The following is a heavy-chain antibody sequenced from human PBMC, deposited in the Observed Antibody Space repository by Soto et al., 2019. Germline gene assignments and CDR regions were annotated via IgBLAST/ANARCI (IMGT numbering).Heavy chain of an antibody. CDR3: AKGTYYYDSSGSQAPGDYFDY. V-gene: IGHV3-43*01. CDR1: GLTLGDYT. CDR2: ISWDGPTT. D-gene: IGHD3-22*01. J-gene: IGHJ4*02. Sequence: GGLMRHSCGASGLTLGDYTRHWVRKEPGKGLEWVSLISWDGPTTYYAAPVKRPFTISTDNTKNSLYLQMNSLRTEDTALYYCAKGTYYYDSSGSQAPGDYFDYWGQGTLVSVSS.